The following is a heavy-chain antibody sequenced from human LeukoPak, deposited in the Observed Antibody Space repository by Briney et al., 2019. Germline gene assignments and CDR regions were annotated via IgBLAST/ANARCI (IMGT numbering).Heavy chain of an antibody. CDR1: GFTFDDYA. CDR3: AKESYCSSTSCYRGDHYYYYYMDV. D-gene: IGHD2-2*02. J-gene: IGHJ6*03. Sequence: TGGSLRLSCAASGFTFDDYAMLWVRHAPGKGLEWVSLISWDGGGTYYADSVKGRFTISRDNSKNSLYLQMNSLRAEDTALYYCAKESYCSSTSCYRGDHYYYYYMDVWGKGTTVTVSS. V-gene: IGHV3-43D*03. CDR2: ISWDGGGT.